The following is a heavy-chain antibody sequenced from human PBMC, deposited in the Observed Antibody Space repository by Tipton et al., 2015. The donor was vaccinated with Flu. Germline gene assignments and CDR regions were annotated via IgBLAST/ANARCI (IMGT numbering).Heavy chain of an antibody. J-gene: IGHJ4*02. CDR2: IYHSGST. D-gene: IGHD3-10*02. V-gene: IGHV4-38-2*01. CDR1: GYSISSGYY. Sequence: LRLSCAVSGYSISSGYYWGWVRQPPGKGLEWIGTIYHSGSTYYNPSPKSRLTMSVDTSKNQFSLRLSSVTAADTAVYYCARHTGDSVRGVIDYWGQGTLVTVSS. CDR3: ARHTGDSVRGVIDY.